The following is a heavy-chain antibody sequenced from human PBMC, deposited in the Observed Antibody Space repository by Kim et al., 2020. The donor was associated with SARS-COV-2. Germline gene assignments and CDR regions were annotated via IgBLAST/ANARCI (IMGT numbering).Heavy chain of an antibody. CDR3: ANLLGFLED. Sequence: STIYYADSVKGRFPISRDNDKNSLYLQMNSLRAEDTAVYYCANLLGFLEDWGQGTLVTVSS. V-gene: IGHV3-48*04. CDR2: STI. D-gene: IGHD3-3*01. J-gene: IGHJ4*02.